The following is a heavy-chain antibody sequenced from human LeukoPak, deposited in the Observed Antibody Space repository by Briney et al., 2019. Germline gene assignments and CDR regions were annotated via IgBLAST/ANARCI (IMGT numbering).Heavy chain of an antibody. CDR1: AGSISSRNW. CDR3: ARVGYYYDMDV. V-gene: IGHV4-4*02. Sequence: SETLSLTCAVSAGSISSRNWWSWVRQSPGKGLEWIGEMSHSGSTNYNPSLESRVTMSVDKSKNQFSLKLSSVTAADTAVYYCARVGYYYDMDVWGQGTTVTVSS. CDR2: MSHSGST. J-gene: IGHJ6*02.